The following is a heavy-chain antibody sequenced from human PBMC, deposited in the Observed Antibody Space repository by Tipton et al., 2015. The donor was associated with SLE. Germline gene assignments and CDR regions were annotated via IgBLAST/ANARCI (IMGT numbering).Heavy chain of an antibody. CDR1: GGSISSSSYY. CDR2: IYYSGST. D-gene: IGHD3-3*01. J-gene: IGHJ4*02. V-gene: IGHV4-39*07. Sequence: TLSLTCTVSGGSISSSSYYWGWIRQPPGKGLEWIGSIYYSGSTYYNPSLKSRVTISVDTSENQFSLKLSSVTAADTAVYYCARAYYDFWSGYPYYFDYWGQGTLVTVSS. CDR3: ARAYYDFWSGYPYYFDY.